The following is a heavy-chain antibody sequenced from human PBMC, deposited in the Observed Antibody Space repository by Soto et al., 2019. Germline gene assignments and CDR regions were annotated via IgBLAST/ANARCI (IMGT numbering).Heavy chain of an antibody. D-gene: IGHD1-7*01. V-gene: IGHV4-31*03. CDR1: GGSISHGDYY. J-gene: IGHJ5*02. CDR2: IYYRGNT. Sequence: QVQLQESGPGLVKPSQTRSLTCTVSGGSISHGDYYWSWIRQLPGKGLEWIGYIYYRGNTNYNPSLKSRITISVDTSKNQFSLKLNSVTAADTAVYYCARDQLLGTGWFDPWGQGILVTVSS. CDR3: ARDQLLGTGWFDP.